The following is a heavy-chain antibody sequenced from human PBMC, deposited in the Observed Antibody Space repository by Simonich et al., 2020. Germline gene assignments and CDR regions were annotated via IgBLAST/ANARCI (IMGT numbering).Heavy chain of an antibody. V-gene: IGHV3-74*01. D-gene: IGHD4-4*01. CDR2: INSDGSST. CDR1: GFTFSSHW. J-gene: IGHJ3*02. Sequence: EVQLVESGGGLVQPGGSLRLSCAASGFTFSSHWMHWVRQAPGKGLVWVSRINSDGSSTSYADSVKGRFTISRDNAKNTLYLQMNSLRAEDTAVYYCARDYSNYDAFDIWGQGTMVTVSS. CDR3: ARDYSNYDAFDI.